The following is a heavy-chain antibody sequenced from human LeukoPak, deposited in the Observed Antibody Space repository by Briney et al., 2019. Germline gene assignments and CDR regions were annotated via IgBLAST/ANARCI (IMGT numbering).Heavy chain of an antibody. CDR1: GASVSSDHYY. CDR2: IYHSGST. J-gene: IGHJ4*02. CDR3: VVMPGF. Sequence: SETLSLTCSVSGASVSSDHYYWSWIRQPPGKALEWIGYIYHSGSTYYNPSLKSRVVILVDVSKNQFSLQMSSVTAADTAVYYCVVMPGFWGQGTLVTVSS. D-gene: IGHD3-16*01. V-gene: IGHV4-30-4*08.